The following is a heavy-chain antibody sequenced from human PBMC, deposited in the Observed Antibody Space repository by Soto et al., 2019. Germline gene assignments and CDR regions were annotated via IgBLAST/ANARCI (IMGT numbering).Heavy chain of an antibody. Sequence: SETLSLTCTVSGGSISSSSYYWGWIRQPPGKGLEWIGSIYYSGSTYYNPSLKSRVTISVDTSKNQFSLKLSSVTAADAAVYYCARSYNYGAGSCLGYYYYHMDCWGRRTTVTGAS. D-gene: IGHD3-10*01. CDR2: IYYSGST. J-gene: IGHJ6*03. CDR3: ARSYNYGAGSCLGYYYYHMDC. V-gene: IGHV4-39*01. CDR1: GGSISSSSYY.